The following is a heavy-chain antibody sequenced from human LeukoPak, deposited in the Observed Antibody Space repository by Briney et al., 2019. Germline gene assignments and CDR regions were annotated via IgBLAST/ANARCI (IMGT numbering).Heavy chain of an antibody. CDR3: ASPPITIFGVVTPVDY. CDR1: GFTFSSYA. Sequence: GGSLRLSCAVSGFTFSSYAMHWVRQAPGKGLEWVAVISYDGNNKYYADSVRGRFTISRDNSKNTLYLQMNSLRAEDTAVYYCASPPITIFGVVTPVDYWGQGTLVTVSS. D-gene: IGHD3-3*01. J-gene: IGHJ4*02. CDR2: ISYDGNNK. V-gene: IGHV3-30-3*01.